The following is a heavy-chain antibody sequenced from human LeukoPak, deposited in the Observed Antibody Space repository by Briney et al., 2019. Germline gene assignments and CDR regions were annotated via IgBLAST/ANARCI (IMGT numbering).Heavy chain of an antibody. CDR3: AKSTTVTTQQRGYFDY. D-gene: IGHD4-11*01. Sequence: GGSLRLSCAASGFTFSSYGMHWVRQAPGKGLEWVAVISYDESNKYFADSVKGRFTISRDNPKNTLYLQMNSLRPEDTAVYYCAKSTTVTTQQRGYFDYWGQGTLVTVSS. CDR2: ISYDESNK. J-gene: IGHJ4*02. V-gene: IGHV3-30*18. CDR1: GFTFSSYG.